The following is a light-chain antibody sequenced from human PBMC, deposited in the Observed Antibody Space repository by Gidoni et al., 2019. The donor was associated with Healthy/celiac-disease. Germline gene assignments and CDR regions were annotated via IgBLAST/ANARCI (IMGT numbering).Light chain of an antibody. J-gene: IGKJ4*01. CDR1: QSVSSN. CDR3: QQYNNWPPLT. CDR2: GAS. V-gene: IGKV3-15*01. Sequence: EIVMTQSTATLSVSPGERATLSCRASQSVSSNLAWYQQKPGQAPSLLIYGASTRATGIPARFSGSGSGTEFTLTISSLQSEDFAVYCCQQYNNWPPLTFGGGTKVEIK.